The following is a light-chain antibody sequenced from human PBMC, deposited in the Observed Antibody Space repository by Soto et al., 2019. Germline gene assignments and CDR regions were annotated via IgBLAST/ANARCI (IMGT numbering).Light chain of an antibody. CDR1: SSDVGGYNY. Sequence: QSGLTQPAPLSGSPGQSITISCPGTSSDVGGYNYVSWYQQHPGKAPKLMIYDVSDRPSGISNRFSASKSGNTASLTISGLQAEDEADYYCCSYTSSSTPWVFGTGTKVTVL. V-gene: IGLV2-14*03. CDR2: DVS. CDR3: CSYTSSSTPWV. J-gene: IGLJ1*01.